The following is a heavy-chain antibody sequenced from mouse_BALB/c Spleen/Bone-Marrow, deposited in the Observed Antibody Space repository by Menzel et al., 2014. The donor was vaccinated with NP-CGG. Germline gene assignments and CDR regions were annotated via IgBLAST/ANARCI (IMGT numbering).Heavy chain of an antibody. CDR2: INPSSGYT. J-gene: IGHJ3*01. V-gene: IGHV1-4*01. Sequence: QVQLQQSGAELARPGASVKMSCKASGYTFTSYTMHWVKQRPGQGLEWIGYINPSSGYTNYNQKFKDKSTLTADNSSSTAYMQLSSLTSEDSADYYCARFFYDYDGPWFAYWGQGTLVTVSA. CDR1: GYTFTSYT. CDR3: ARFFYDYDGPWFAY. D-gene: IGHD2-4*01.